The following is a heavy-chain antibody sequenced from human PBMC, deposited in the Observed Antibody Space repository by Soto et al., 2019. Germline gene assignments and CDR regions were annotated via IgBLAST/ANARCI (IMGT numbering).Heavy chain of an antibody. CDR2: ISGSGGST. J-gene: IGHJ4*02. Sequence: PGGSLRLSCAASGFTFSSYAMSWVRQAPGKGLEWVSAISGSGGSTYYADSVKGRFTISRNNSKNTLYLQMNSLRAEDTAVYYCAKKAAQDYYDSSGYYYDYWGQGTLVTVSS. CDR3: AKKAAQDYYDSSGYYYDY. CDR1: GFTFSSYA. D-gene: IGHD3-22*01. V-gene: IGHV3-23*01.